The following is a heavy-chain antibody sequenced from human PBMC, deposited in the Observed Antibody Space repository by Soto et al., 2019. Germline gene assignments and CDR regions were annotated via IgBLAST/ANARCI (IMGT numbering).Heavy chain of an antibody. D-gene: IGHD2-15*01. CDR1: GYTFTSYY. Sequence: ASVKVSCKASGYTFTSYYIHWVRQAPGQGLEWMGIINPSGGSTSYAQKFQGRVTMTRDTSTSTVYMELSSLRSEDTAMYYCARDPPAGYCSVGSCGFDMWGQGSMVTV. CDR3: ARDPPAGYCSVGSCGFDM. V-gene: IGHV1-46*01. J-gene: IGHJ3*02. CDR2: INPSGGST.